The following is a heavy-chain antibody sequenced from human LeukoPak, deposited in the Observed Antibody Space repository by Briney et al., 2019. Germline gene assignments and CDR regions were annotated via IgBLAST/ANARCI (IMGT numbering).Heavy chain of an antibody. CDR2: IIPIFGTA. CDR1: GGTFSSYA. Sequence: SVKVSCKASGGTFSSYAISWVRQAPGQGLEWMGGIIPIFGTANYAQKFQGRVTITADESTSTAYMELSSLRSEDTAVYYCAMLGYCSGGSCYQPAEYFQHRGQGTLVTVSS. D-gene: IGHD2-15*01. J-gene: IGHJ1*01. V-gene: IGHV1-69*13. CDR3: AMLGYCSGGSCYQPAEYFQH.